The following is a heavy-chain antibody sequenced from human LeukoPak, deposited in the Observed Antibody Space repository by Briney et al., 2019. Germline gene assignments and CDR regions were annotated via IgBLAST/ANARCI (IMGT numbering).Heavy chain of an antibody. CDR2: IWYDGSNK. V-gene: IGHV3-33*01. D-gene: IGHD2-2*02. CDR3: ARDGLGYCSSASCFTGVFDY. Sequence: GGSLRLSCAASGFTSSNYGMHWVRQAPGKGLEWVAVIWYDGSNKYYADSVKGRFTISRDNSKNTLYLHMDSLRVEDAAVYYCARDGLGYCSSASCFTGVFDYWGQGTVVTVSS. CDR1: GFTSSNYG. J-gene: IGHJ4*02.